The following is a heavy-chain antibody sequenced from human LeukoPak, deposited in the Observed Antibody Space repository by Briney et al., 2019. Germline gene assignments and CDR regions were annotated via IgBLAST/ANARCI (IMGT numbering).Heavy chain of an antibody. CDR2: INYSGST. CDR1: GGSISTYY. Sequence: SETLSLTCSVSGGSISTYYWTWIRQSPGKGLEWIGYINYSGSTNHNPSFNSRVTISVDTSKNQFSLKLSSVTAADTAVYYCARRSIGPGWFDRWGQGTLVTVSS. J-gene: IGHJ5*02. CDR3: ARRSIGPGWFDR. V-gene: IGHV4-59*08.